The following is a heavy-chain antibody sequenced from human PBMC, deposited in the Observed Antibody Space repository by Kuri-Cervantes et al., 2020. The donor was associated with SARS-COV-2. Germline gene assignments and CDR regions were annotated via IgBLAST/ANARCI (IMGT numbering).Heavy chain of an antibody. CDR2: IYHSGST. Sequence: SETLSLTCTVSGYSISSGYYWGWIRQPPGKGLEWIGSIYHSGSTYYNPSLESRVTISVDTSKNQFSLKLSSVTAADTAVYYCARTKRSTVVTPSVPYFDYWGQGTLVTVSS. CDR1: GYSISSGYY. CDR3: ARTKRSTVVTPSVPYFDY. V-gene: IGHV4-38-2*02. J-gene: IGHJ4*02. D-gene: IGHD4-23*01.